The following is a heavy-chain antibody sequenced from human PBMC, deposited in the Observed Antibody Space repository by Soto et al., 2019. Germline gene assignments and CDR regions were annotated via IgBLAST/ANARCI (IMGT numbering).Heavy chain of an antibody. J-gene: IGHJ4*02. D-gene: IGHD3-22*01. CDR3: ARDYDSSGYPRYYFDY. V-gene: IGHV3-33*08. Sequence: PGGSLRLSCAASGFTSSSYAMSWVRQAPGKGLEWVAVIWYDGSNKYYADSVKGRFTISRDNSKNTLYLQMNSLRAEDTAVYYCARDYDSSGYPRYYFDYWGQGTLVTVSS. CDR1: GFTSSSYA. CDR2: IWYDGSNK.